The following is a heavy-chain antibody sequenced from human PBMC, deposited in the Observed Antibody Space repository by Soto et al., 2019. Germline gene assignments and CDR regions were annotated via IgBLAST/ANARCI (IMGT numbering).Heavy chain of an antibody. J-gene: IGHJ6*02. CDR1: GFTFSSYA. Sequence: QVQLVESGGGVVQPGRSLRLSCAASGFTFSSYAISWVRQAPGQGLEWMGGIIPIFGTANYAQKFQGRVTITADESTSTAYMELSSLRSEDTAVYYCARDGCSSTSCYEGRAGYYYYGMDVWGQGTTVTVSS. CDR3: ARDGCSSTSCYEGRAGYYYYGMDV. V-gene: IGHV1-69*01. D-gene: IGHD2-2*01. CDR2: IIPIFGTA.